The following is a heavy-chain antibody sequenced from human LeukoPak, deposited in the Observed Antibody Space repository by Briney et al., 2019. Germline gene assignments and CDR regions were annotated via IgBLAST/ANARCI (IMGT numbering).Heavy chain of an antibody. Sequence: SETLSLTCAVYGGSFSGYYWSWIRQPPGKGLEWIGEINHSGSTNYNPSLKSRVTISVDTSKNQFSLKLSSVTGADTGVDYCAGLRRFLESDYWGQGTLVTVSS. CDR2: INHSGST. CDR3: AGLRRFLESDY. D-gene: IGHD3-3*01. J-gene: IGHJ4*02. CDR1: GGSFSGYY. V-gene: IGHV4-34*01.